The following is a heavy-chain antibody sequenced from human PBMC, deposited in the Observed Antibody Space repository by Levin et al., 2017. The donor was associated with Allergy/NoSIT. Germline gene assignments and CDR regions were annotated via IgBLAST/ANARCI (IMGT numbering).Heavy chain of an antibody. D-gene: IGHD2-2*01. CDR2: ISSSSTTI. J-gene: IGHJ2*01. CDR3: ARDAPAPRWFFDL. V-gene: IGHV3-48*02. Sequence: AGGSLRLSCAASGFTFSTYSMNWVRQAPGKGLEWVSYISSSSTTIYYADSVKGRFTISRDNAKNSLHLQMNSLRDEDTAVYYCARDAPAPRWFFDLWGRGTLVTVSS. CDR1: GFTFSTYS.